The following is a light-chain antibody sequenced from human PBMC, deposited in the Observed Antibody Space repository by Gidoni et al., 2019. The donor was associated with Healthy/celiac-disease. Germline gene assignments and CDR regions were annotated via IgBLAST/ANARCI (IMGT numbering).Light chain of an antibody. CDR1: SLRRYY. CDR2: NKN. J-gene: IGLJ2*01. Sequence: SSELTHDPAVSVALGQTVRITCQGDSLRRYYASWYQQKPGQAPVLVIYNKNNRPSGIPDRFSGSSSGNTGSLTITGAQAEDEADYYCNSRDSSGNHRVFGGGTKLTVL. CDR3: NSRDSSGNHRV. V-gene: IGLV3-19*01.